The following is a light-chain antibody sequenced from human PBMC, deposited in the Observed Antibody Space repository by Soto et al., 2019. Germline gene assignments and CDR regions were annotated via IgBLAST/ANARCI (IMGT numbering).Light chain of an antibody. CDR2: AAS. CDR3: QQIFTPPYT. J-gene: IGKJ2*01. V-gene: IGKV1-39*01. Sequence: DIHMTQSPSSPSASVGDRVTITCRASQSISTYLNWYQQKPGKAPELLIYAASSLQSGVPSRFSGSGSGTDCTLTISSLHPEDFATYYCQQIFTPPYTFGQGTKLEIK. CDR1: QSISTY.